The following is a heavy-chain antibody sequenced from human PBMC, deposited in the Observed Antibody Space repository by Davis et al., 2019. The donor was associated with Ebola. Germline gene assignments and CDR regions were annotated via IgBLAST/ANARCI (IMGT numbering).Heavy chain of an antibody. Sequence: PGGSLRLSCAASGITFSSYAMHWVRQAPGKGLEWVAVISYDGSNKYYVDSVKGRFTISRDNSKNTLYLQMNSLRPEDTAVYYCARSVVGVHVGYFDFWGQGTLVTVSS. V-gene: IGHV3-30-3*01. J-gene: IGHJ4*02. CDR3: ARSVVGVHVGYFDF. D-gene: IGHD2-15*01. CDR1: GITFSSYA. CDR2: ISYDGSNK.